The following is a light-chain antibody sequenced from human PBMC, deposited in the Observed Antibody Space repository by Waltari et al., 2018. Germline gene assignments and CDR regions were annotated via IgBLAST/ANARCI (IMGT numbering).Light chain of an antibody. CDR3: SSYTSSNTWV. CDR2: DVS. Sequence: QSALTQPASVSGSPGQSIPISCTGTSSDVGGYKYVYWYQQHPGKAPKLMIYDVSKRPSGVSNRFSGSKSGNTVSLTISGLQAEDEADYYCSSYTSSNTWVFGGGTKLTVL. CDR1: SSDVGGYKY. V-gene: IGLV2-14*01. J-gene: IGLJ3*02.